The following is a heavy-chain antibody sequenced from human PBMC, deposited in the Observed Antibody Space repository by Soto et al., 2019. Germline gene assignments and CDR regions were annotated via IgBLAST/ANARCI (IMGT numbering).Heavy chain of an antibody. CDR2: TYYSGST. Sequence: SATLSLTCPVSRYSIPSYYWRWFRQPPGKGLEWIGYTYYSGSTNYNPSLESRVTISADTSKNQFSLKLRSVTAADTAVYYCAKGGSGSYSNAFDIWGQGTMVT. CDR3: AKGGSGSYSNAFDI. D-gene: IGHD3-10*01. J-gene: IGHJ3*02. V-gene: IGHV4-59*08. CDR1: RYSIPSYY.